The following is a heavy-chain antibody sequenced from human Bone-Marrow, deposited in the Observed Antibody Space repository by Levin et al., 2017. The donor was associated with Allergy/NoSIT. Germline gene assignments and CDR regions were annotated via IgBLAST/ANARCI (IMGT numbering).Heavy chain of an antibody. CDR1: GFTFSSHW. CDR2: IKRDGSEK. V-gene: IGHV3-7*01. CDR3: ARDSYGYDFDL. J-gene: IGHJ4*02. D-gene: IGHD5-18*01. Sequence: ETLSLTCAASGFTFSSHWMSWVRQAPGKGLEWVANIKRDGSEKYYADSVKGRFTISRDNAKNSLYVQMNSLRAEDTAVYYCARDSYGYDFDLWGQGTLVTVSS.